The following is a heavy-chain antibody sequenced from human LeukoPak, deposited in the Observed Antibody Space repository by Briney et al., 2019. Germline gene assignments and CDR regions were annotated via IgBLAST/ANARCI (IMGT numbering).Heavy chain of an antibody. CDR2: IKQDGSEK. CDR3: ARGSSWYEADWFDP. Sequence: GGSLRLSCAASGFTFSTYWMSWVRQAPGKGLEWVANIKQDGSEKYYVDSVKGRFTISRDNAKNSLYLQMNSLRAEDTAAYYCARGSSWYEADWFDPWGQGTLVTVSS. CDR1: GFTFSTYW. D-gene: IGHD6-13*01. V-gene: IGHV3-7*03. J-gene: IGHJ5*02.